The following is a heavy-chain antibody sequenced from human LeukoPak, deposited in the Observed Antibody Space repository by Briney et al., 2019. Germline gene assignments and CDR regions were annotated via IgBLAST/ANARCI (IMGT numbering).Heavy chain of an antibody. CDR3: ASFGGDDY. J-gene: IGHJ4*02. CDR2: ISYDGSNK. Sequence: GGSLRLSCAASGFTFSSYAMHWVRQAPGKGLEWVAVISYDGSNKYYADSVKGRFTISRDNSKNTLYLQMNSLRAEDTAVYYCASFGGDDYWGQGTLVTVSS. CDR1: GFTFSSYA. D-gene: IGHD2-21*01. V-gene: IGHV3-30*04.